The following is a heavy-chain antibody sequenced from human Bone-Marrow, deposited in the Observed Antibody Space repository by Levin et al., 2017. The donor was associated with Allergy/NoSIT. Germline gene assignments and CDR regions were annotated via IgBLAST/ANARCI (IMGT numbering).Heavy chain of an antibody. J-gene: IGHJ4*02. D-gene: IGHD3-3*01. Sequence: PSETLSLTCAVSGGSINSSNSWNWVRQPPGKGLGWIGEVFHSGIANYNPSLKSRVTMSVDKSKNQFSLNLASVTAADTAIYYCASSAFFGNLDYWGQGTLVTVSS. CDR2: VFHSGIA. V-gene: IGHV4-4*02. CDR1: GGSINSSNS. CDR3: ASSAFFGNLDY.